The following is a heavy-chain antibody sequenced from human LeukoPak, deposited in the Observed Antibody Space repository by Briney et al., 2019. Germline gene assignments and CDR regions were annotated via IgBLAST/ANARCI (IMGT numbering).Heavy chain of an antibody. CDR1: GGSISSSSYY. V-gene: IGHV4-39*07. D-gene: IGHD1-7*01. Sequence: SETLSLTCTVSGGSISSSSYYWGWIRQPPGKGLEWIGEISRSGSPNYNPSLTSRVTISVDRSKNQFSLELSSVTAADTAVYYCAIRYNWNYGLDYWGQGTLVTVSS. CDR3: AIRYNWNYGLDY. J-gene: IGHJ4*02. CDR2: ISRSGSP.